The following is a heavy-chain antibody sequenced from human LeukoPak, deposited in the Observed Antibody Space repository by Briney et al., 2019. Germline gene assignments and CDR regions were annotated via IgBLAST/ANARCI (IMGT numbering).Heavy chain of an antibody. V-gene: IGHV4-61*02. J-gene: IGHJ5*02. D-gene: IGHD3-10*01. CDR1: GGSISSGSYY. CDR3: ARDANYYHYGPGSHPFDP. Sequence: PSETLSLTCTVSGGSISSGSYYWSWIRQPTGKGLEWIGRMYTSGSTNYNPSLKSRVTISVDTSKNQFSLKLSSVTAADTAVYYCARDANYYHYGPGSHPFDPWGQGTLVTVSS. CDR2: MYTSGST.